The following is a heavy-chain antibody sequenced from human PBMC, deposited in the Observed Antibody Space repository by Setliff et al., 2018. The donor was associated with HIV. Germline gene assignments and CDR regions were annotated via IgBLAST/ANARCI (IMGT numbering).Heavy chain of an antibody. V-gene: IGHV1-18*01. D-gene: IGHD6-19*01. CDR3: ARVSRSGWFFDW. CDR1: GYNFSSNG. J-gene: IGHJ4*02. CDR2: ISSYNGNT. Sequence: ASVNVSCKASGYNFSSNGISWVRQAPGQGLEWMGWISSYNGNTKYAQKVQDRVTMTKDTSTSTAYMELRSLRSDDTAVYYCARVSRSGWFFDWWGQGSLVTVSS.